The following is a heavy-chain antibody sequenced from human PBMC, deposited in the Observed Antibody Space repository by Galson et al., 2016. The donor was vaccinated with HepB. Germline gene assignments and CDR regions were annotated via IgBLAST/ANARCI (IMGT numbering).Heavy chain of an antibody. CDR2: INHFGST. J-gene: IGHJ6*02. Sequence: SETLSLTCGVYGGSFSGYYWSWIRQPPGKGLEWIGEINHFGSTNYNPSLKSRITLAVDTSKNQFSLKLSSVTAAETAMYYCARPLTDSSAYYDYYYYSMDVWGQGTTVTVSS. D-gene: IGHD3-22*01. CDR3: ARPLTDSSAYYDYYYYSMDV. V-gene: IGHV4-34*01. CDR1: GGSFSGYY.